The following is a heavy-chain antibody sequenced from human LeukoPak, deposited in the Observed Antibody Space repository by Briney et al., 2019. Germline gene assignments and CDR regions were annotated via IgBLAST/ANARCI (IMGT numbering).Heavy chain of an antibody. CDR2: IYHSGST. J-gene: IGHJ6*02. CDR3: ARIPRDYGPADYYGMDV. Sequence: SETLSLTCTVSGYSISSGYYWGWIRQPPGKGPEWIGSIYHSGSTYYNPSLKSRVTISVDTSKNQFSLKLSSVTAADTAVYYCARIPRDYGPADYYGMDVWGQGTTVTVSS. V-gene: IGHV4-38-2*02. D-gene: IGHD4/OR15-4a*01. CDR1: GYSISSGYY.